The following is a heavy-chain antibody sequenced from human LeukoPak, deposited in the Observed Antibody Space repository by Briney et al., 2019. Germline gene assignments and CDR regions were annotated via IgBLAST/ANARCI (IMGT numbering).Heavy chain of an antibody. CDR1: GGSISSYY. Sequence: PSETLSLTCTVSGGSISSYYWSWIRQPPGKGLEWIGYIYYSGSTNYNPSLKSRVTISVDTSKNQFSLKLSSVTAADTAVYYCARSTADWYFDLWGRGTLVTVFS. CDR3: ARSTADWYFDL. V-gene: IGHV4-59*01. J-gene: IGHJ2*01. CDR2: IYYSGST. D-gene: IGHD2-2*01.